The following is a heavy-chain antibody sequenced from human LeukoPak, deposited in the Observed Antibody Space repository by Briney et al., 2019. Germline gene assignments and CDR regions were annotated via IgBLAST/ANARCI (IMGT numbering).Heavy chain of an antibody. J-gene: IGHJ5*02. CDR2: ILYDGSNK. Sequence: GGSLRLSCEVSGFTFNQYTMHWVRQAPGKGLDWVALILYDGSNKYYADSVKGRFTISRDNPGNTLSLQMNSLSVEDTAIYYCVRDVSGGVLDPWGQGTLVTVSS. D-gene: IGHD3-16*01. CDR1: GFTFNQYT. V-gene: IGHV3-30*04. CDR3: VRDVSGGVLDP.